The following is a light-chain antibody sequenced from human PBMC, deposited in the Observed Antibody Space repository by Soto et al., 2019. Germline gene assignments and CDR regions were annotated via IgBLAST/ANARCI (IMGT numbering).Light chain of an antibody. Sequence: LTQPASVSGSPGQSITISCTGTSSDVGGYNYVSWYQQHPGKAPKLMIYDVSNRPSGVSNRFSGSKSGNTASLTISGLQAEDEADYYCSSYTSLYVFGTGTKVTVL. V-gene: IGLV2-14*01. CDR2: DVS. CDR1: SSDVGGYNY. J-gene: IGLJ1*01. CDR3: SSYTSLYV.